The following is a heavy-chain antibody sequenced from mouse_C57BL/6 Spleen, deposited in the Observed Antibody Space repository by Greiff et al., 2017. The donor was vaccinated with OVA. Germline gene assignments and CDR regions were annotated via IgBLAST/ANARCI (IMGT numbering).Heavy chain of an antibody. Sequence: QVQLKQPGAELVKPGASVKLSCKASGYTFTSYWMHWVKPRPGRGLEWIGRIDPNSCGTKYNEKFKSKATLTVDKPASTAYMQLSSLTSEDSAVYYCAKGGIPPYYFDYWGQGTTRTVSS. V-gene: IGHV1-72*01. D-gene: IGHD5-1-1*01. CDR3: AKGGIPPYYFDY. CDR2: IDPNSCGT. CDR1: GYTFTSYW. J-gene: IGHJ2*01.